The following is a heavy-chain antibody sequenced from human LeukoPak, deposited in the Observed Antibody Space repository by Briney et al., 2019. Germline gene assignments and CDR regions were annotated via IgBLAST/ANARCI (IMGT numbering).Heavy chain of an antibody. D-gene: IGHD3-10*02. CDR1: GFTFSNNE. Sequence: PGGSLRLSCAASGFTFSNNEMNWVRQAPGKGLEWVSYMSRGGNTIYYSDSVKGRFTISRDNAKNSLYLQMNSLRAEDTAVYYCAELGITMIGGVWGKGTTVTISS. V-gene: IGHV3-48*03. J-gene: IGHJ6*04. CDR3: AELGITMIGGV. CDR2: MSRGGNTI.